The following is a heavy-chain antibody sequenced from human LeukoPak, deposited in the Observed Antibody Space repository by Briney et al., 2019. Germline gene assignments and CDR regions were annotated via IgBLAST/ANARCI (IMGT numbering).Heavy chain of an antibody. V-gene: IGHV4-34*01. D-gene: IGHD3-3*01. CDR3: ARPVLRFFGMDV. Sequence: PSETLSLTCAVYGGSFSGYYWSWIRQPPGKGLEWIGSIYYSGSTYYNPSLKSRVTISVDTSKNQFSLKLSSVTAADTAVYYCARPVLRFFGMDVWGQGTTVTVSS. CDR1: GGSFSGYY. J-gene: IGHJ6*02. CDR2: IYYSGST.